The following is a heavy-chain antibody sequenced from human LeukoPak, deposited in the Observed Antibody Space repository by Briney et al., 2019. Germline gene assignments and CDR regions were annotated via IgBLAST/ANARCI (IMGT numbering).Heavy chain of an antibody. J-gene: IGHJ5*01. V-gene: IGHV3-30*02. CDR3: ARANNWNDF. CDR1: GFTFSSYG. Sequence: GGSLRLSCAASGFTFSSYGIHGVRQAPGKGLEWVAFIRFDGSNKYYADSVKGRFTISRDNAKNSLYLQMNSLRAEDTAVYYCARANNWNDFWGQGTLVTVSS. CDR2: IRFDGSNK.